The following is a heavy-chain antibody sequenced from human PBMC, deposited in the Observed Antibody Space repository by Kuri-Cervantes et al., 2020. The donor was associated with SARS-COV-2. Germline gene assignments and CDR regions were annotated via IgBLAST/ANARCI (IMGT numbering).Heavy chain of an antibody. D-gene: IGHD4-11*01. J-gene: IGHJ5*02. Sequence: GESLKISCAASGFTFSSYSMNWVRQAPGKGLEWVSSISSSSSYIYYADSVKGRFTISRDNAKNSLYLQMNSLRAEDTAVYYRARSFTVTDPFDPWGQGTLVTVSS. V-gene: IGHV3-21*01. CDR2: ISSSSSYI. CDR1: GFTFSSYS. CDR3: ARSFTVTDPFDP.